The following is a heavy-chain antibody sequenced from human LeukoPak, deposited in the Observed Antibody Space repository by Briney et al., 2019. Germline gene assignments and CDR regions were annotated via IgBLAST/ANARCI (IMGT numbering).Heavy chain of an antibody. CDR3: ARDSRQQLVGLDY. V-gene: IGHV4-61*02. CDR1: GGSISSGSYY. J-gene: IGHJ4*02. CDR2: IYTSGST. D-gene: IGHD6-13*01. Sequence: PSQTLSLTCTVSGGSISSGSYYWRWIRQPAGKGLEWIGRIYTSGSTNYNPSLKSRVTISVDTSKNQFSLKLSSVTAADTAVYYCARDSRQQLVGLDYWGQGTLVTVSS.